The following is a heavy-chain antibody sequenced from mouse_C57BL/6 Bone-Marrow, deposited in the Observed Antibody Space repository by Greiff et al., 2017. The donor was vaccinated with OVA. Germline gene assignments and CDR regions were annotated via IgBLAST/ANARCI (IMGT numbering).Heavy chain of an antibody. CDR2: IDPEDGAT. J-gene: IGHJ1*03. V-gene: IGHV14-2*01. Sequence: VQLQQSGAELVKPGASVKLSCTASGFNIKDYYMHWVKQRTEQGLEWIGRIDPEDGATKYAPKFQGKATITADTSSNTAYLQLSSLTSEDTAVYYCARWLLDGWYFDVWGTGTTVTVSS. CDR1: GFNIKDYY. CDR3: ARWLLDGWYFDV. D-gene: IGHD2-3*01.